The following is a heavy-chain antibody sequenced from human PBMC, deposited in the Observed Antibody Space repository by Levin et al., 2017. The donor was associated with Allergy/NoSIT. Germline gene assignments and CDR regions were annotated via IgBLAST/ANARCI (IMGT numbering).Heavy chain of an antibody. J-gene: IGHJ5*02. CDR3: ARARGKWLRPAGWFDP. CDR1: GGSFSGYY. V-gene: IGHV4-34*01. D-gene: IGHD6-19*01. CDR2: INHSGST. Sequence: SETLSLTCAVYGGSFSGYYWSWIRQPPGKGLEWIGVINHSGSTNYNPSPKSRVSISADTSKNQFSLKLSSVTAADTAVYYCARARGKWLRPAGWFDPWGQGTLVTVSS.